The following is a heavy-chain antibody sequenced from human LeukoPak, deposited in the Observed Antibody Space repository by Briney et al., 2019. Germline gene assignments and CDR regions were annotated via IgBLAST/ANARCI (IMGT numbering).Heavy chain of an antibody. CDR2: VGGGTDI. J-gene: IGHJ4*02. V-gene: IGHV3-23*01. CDR3: AREFNWNFDC. Sequence: GGSLRLSCVASGFTFSVHGMTWVRQAPGEGLEWVSSVGGGTDISYADSVKGRFTASRDNSKNTLYLQMNSLRADDTAVYYCAREFNWNFDCWGQGTLVTVSS. CDR1: GFTFSVHG. D-gene: IGHD1-20*01.